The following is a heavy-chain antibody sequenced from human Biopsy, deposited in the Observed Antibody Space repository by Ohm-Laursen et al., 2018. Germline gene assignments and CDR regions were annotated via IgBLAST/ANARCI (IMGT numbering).Heavy chain of an antibody. CDR1: GGSISSYH. CDR3: ARDRGYYSDRTVPGYFDL. Sequence: PSETLSLTCTVSGGSISSYHWTWIRQPPGKGLEWLGYAYYTGSTDYNPSLQSRVTISVDTSKNHFSLRLRSVTPADTAIYYCARDRGYYSDRTVPGYFDLWGRGTLVTVSS. V-gene: IGHV4-59*01. J-gene: IGHJ2*01. CDR2: AYYTGST. D-gene: IGHD3-22*01.